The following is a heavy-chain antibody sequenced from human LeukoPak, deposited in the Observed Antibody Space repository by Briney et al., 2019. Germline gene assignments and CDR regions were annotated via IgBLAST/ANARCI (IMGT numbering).Heavy chain of an antibody. J-gene: IGHJ4*02. CDR3: ARGGYGSGSYYRPIDY. D-gene: IGHD3-10*01. V-gene: IGHV3-30*04. CDR2: ISYDGSNK. CDR1: GFTFSSYA. Sequence: GGSLRLSCAASGFTFSSYAMHWVRQAPGKGLEWVAVISYDGSNKYYADSVKGRFTISRDNSKNTLYLQMNSLRAEGTAVYYCARGGYGSGSYYRPIDYWGQGTLVTVSS.